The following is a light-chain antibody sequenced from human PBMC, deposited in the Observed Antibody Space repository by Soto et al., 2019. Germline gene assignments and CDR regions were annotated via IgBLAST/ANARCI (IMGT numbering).Light chain of an antibody. V-gene: IGKV3-15*01. CDR1: QSVSSN. J-gene: IGKJ5*01. CDR2: GAS. CDR3: QQYKDWPPIT. Sequence: EIVMTQSPATLSVSPGERATLSCRASQSVSSNLAWYQQKPGQAPRLLIYGASTRATGIPVRFSGSGSGTEFTLTITSLQSEDFAVYYCQQYKDWPPITFGQGTRL.